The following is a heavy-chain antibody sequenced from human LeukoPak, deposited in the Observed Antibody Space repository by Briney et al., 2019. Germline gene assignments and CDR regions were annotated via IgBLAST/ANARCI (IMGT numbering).Heavy chain of an antibody. CDR3: ARERFGGHYFDY. CDR2: ISSSSSYI. CDR1: GFTFSSYS. V-gene: IGHV3-21*01. Sequence: GGSLRLSCAASGFTFSSYSMNWVRQAPGKGLEWVSSISSSSSYIYYADSVKGRFTISRDNAKNSLYLQMNSLRAEDTAAYYCARERFGGHYFDYWGQGTLVTVSS. J-gene: IGHJ4*02. D-gene: IGHD3-10*01.